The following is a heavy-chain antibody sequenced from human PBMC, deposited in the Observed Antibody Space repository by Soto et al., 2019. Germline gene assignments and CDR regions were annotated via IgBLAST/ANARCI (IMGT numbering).Heavy chain of an antibody. Sequence: GGSLRLSCSASGFTFSSYAMHWVCQAPGKGLEYVSAISSNGGSTYYADSVKGRFTISRDNSKNTLYLQMSSLRAEDTAVYYCVKGGKDTAMVPPDYWGQGTLVTVSS. CDR3: VKGGKDTAMVPPDY. J-gene: IGHJ4*02. D-gene: IGHD5-18*01. CDR1: GFTFSSYA. CDR2: ISSNGGST. V-gene: IGHV3-64D*08.